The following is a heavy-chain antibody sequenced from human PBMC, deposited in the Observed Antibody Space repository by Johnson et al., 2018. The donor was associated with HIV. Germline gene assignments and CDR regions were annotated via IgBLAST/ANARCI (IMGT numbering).Heavy chain of an antibody. J-gene: IGHJ3*02. CDR1: GFTFSDYY. CDR3: ARARGAPWDAFDI. Sequence: QVQLVESGGGLVKPGGSLRLSCAASGFTFSDYYMSWIRQAPGKGLEWVAYMSTSGSTKFYADSVTGRFTISRDNAKNSLYLQMNSLRAGDTAVYYCARARGAPWDAFDIWGQGTMVTVSS. D-gene: IGHD3-10*01. CDR2: MSTSGSTK. V-gene: IGHV3-11*04.